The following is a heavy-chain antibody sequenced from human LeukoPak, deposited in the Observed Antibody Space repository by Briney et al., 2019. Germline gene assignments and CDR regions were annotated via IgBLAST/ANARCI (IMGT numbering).Heavy chain of an antibody. J-gene: IGHJ4*02. CDR1: GFTFSSYS. CDR2: ISSSGSTK. D-gene: IGHD3-22*01. Sequence: SGGSLRLSCAASGFTFSSYSMNWVRQAPGKGLEWLSYISSSGSTKYYADSVQGRFTISRDNAKSSLYLQRNSLRAEDTAVYSCARDNYDSSGPYYFDYWGQGTLVTVSS. V-gene: IGHV3-48*04. CDR3: ARDNYDSSGPYYFDY.